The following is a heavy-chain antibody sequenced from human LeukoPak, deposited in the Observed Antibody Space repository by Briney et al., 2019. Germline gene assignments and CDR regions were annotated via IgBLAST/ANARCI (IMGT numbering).Heavy chain of an antibody. Sequence: GGSLRLSCAASGFTFSSYSMNWVRQAPGKGLEWVSSISSSSSYIYYADSVKGRFTISRDNAKNSLYLQMNSLRAGDTAVYYCARYDFWSGQVDYWGQGTLVTVSS. D-gene: IGHD3-3*01. V-gene: IGHV3-21*01. J-gene: IGHJ4*02. CDR1: GFTFSSYS. CDR2: ISSSSSYI. CDR3: ARYDFWSGQVDY.